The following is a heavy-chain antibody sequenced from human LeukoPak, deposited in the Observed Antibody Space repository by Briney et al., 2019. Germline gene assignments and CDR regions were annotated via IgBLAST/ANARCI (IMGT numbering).Heavy chain of an antibody. CDR3: ARGDDFWSGYYSGLDY. CDR2: MNPNSGNT. Sequence: ASVKVSCKASGYTFTSYDINWVRQATGQGLEWMGWMNPNSGNTGYAQKFQGRVTMTRNTSISTAYMELSSLRSEDTAVYYCARGDDFWSGYYSGLDYWGQGTLVTVSS. CDR1: GYTFTSYD. D-gene: IGHD3-3*01. V-gene: IGHV1-8*01. J-gene: IGHJ4*02.